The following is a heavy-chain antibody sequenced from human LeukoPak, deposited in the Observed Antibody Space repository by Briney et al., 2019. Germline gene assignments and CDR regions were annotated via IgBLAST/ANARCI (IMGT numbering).Heavy chain of an antibody. V-gene: IGHV3-20*04. J-gene: IGHJ6*03. Sequence: GGSLRLSCAASGFTFDDYGMSWVRQAPGKGLEWVSGINWNGGSTGYADSVEGRFTISRDNAKNSLYLQMNSLRAEDTALYYCARAETAMVTNGDYYYYYYMDVWGKGTTVTVSS. CDR2: INWNGGST. D-gene: IGHD5-18*01. CDR1: GFTFDDYG. CDR3: ARAETAMVTNGDYYYYYYMDV.